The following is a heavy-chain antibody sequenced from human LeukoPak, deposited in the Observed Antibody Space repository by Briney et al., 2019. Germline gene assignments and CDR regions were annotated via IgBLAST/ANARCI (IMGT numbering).Heavy chain of an antibody. J-gene: IGHJ6*02. D-gene: IGHD5-18*01. V-gene: IGHV4-59*01. Sequence: PSETLSLTCTVSGGSISSYYWSWIRQPPGKGLEWIGYIYYSGSTNYNPSLKSRVTISVDTSKNQFSLKLSSVTAADTAVYYCARERYSSYYYGMDVWGQGTTVTVSS. CDR1: GGSISSYY. CDR3: ARERYSSYYYGMDV. CDR2: IYYSGST.